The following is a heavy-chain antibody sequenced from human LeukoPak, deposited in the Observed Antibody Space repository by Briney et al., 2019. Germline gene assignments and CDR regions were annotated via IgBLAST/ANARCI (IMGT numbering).Heavy chain of an antibody. CDR1: GFTFSSYS. Sequence: GGSLRLSCAASGFTFSSYSMNWVRQAPGKGLEWVSSISSSSSYIYYADSVKGRFSISRDNSKNTLYLQMNSLRAEDTAVYYCAKDRNGWPTNFGSWGQGTLVTVSA. V-gene: IGHV3-21*04. CDR2: ISSSSSYI. J-gene: IGHJ4*02. D-gene: IGHD6-19*01. CDR3: AKDRNGWPTNFGS.